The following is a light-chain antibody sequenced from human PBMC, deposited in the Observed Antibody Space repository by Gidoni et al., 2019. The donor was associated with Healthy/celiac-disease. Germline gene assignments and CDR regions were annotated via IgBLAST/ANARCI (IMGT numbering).Light chain of an antibody. CDR2: LGS. J-gene: IGKJ3*01. CDR1: QGLLHSNGYNY. CDR3: MQALQTPFT. Sequence: IVITKSPLSLPVTPGEPASISCRSSQGLLHSNGYNYLDWYLQKPGQSPQLLIYLGSNRASGVPDRFSGSGSGTDFTLKISRVEAEDVGVYYCMQALQTPFTFGPGTKVDIK. V-gene: IGKV2-28*01.